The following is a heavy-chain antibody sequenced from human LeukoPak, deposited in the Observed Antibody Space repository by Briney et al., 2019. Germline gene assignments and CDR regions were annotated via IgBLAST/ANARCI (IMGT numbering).Heavy chain of an antibody. D-gene: IGHD3-16*01. CDR1: GFTFSSYA. V-gene: IGHV3-30-3*01. Sequence: GGSLRLSCAASGFTFSSYAMHWVRQAPGKGLEWVAVMSNDGSNEYYADSVKGRFTIFRDNSKNTLYLQMNGLRAEDTAVYYCARDPVSTGLQINSDYWGQGTLVTVSS. CDR3: ARDPVSTGLQINSDY. J-gene: IGHJ4*02. CDR2: MSNDGSNE.